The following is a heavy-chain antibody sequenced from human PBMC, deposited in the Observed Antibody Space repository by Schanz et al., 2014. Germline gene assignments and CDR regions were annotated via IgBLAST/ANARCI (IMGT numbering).Heavy chain of an antibody. J-gene: IGHJ4*02. CDR2: ITPTLGKV. CDR1: GGTFRSYT. Sequence: QVQLVQSGAEVKKPGSSVKVSCKASGGTFRSYTVSWVRQAPGQGLEWMGRITPTLGKVDYAQKFQGRVAITADISTRTAYMELRSLTSDDTAVYYCARRTSDNSSWYYVDYWGQGTLVTVSS. D-gene: IGHD6-13*01. V-gene: IGHV1-69*02. CDR3: ARRTSDNSSWYYVDY.